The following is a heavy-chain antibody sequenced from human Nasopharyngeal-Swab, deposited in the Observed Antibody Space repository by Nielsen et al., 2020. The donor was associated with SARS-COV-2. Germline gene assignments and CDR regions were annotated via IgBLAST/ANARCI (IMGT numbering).Heavy chain of an antibody. CDR3: ARGDQAEITIFGVVIISAAFDI. V-gene: IGHV4-31*02. J-gene: IGHJ3*02. CDR2: IYYSGST. Sequence: WIRPPPGKGLEWIGHIYYSGSTYYNPSLKSRVTISVDTSKNQFSLKLSSVTAADTAVYYCARGDQAEITIFGVVIISAAFDIWGQGTMVTVSS. D-gene: IGHD3-3*01.